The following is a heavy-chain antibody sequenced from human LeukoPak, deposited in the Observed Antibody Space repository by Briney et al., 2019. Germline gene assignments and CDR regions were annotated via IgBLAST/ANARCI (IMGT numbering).Heavy chain of an antibody. V-gene: IGHV3-23*01. D-gene: IGHD3-22*01. CDR1: GFTFSSYA. Sequence: PGGSLRLSCAASGFTFSSYAMSWVRQAPGKGLEWVSAISGSGGSTYYADSVKGRFTISRDNSKNTLYLQMNSLRAEDTAVYYCAKDFPGPTPYYYDSSGYGYWGQGTLVTVSS. CDR3: AKDFPGPTPYYYDSSGYGY. CDR2: ISGSGGST. J-gene: IGHJ4*02.